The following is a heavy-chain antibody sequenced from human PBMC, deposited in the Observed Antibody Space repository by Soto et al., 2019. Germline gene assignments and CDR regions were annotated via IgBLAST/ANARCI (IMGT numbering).Heavy chain of an antibody. J-gene: IGHJ5*02. V-gene: IGHV4-31*03. CDR3: ARAVAIAARRGWFDP. CDR1: GGSIRSGGYY. D-gene: IGHD6-6*01. Sequence: SETLSLTCTVSGGSIRSGGYYWSWIRQHPGKGLEWIGYIYYSGSTYYNPSLKSRVTISVDTSKNQFSLKLSSVTAADTAVYYCARAVAIAARRGWFDPWGQGTLVTVSS. CDR2: IYYSGST.